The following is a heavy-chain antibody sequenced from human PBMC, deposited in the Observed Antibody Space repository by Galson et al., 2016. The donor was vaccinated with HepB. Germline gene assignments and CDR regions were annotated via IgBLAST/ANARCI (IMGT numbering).Heavy chain of an antibody. CDR2: ISSNSSHT. D-gene: IGHD3-10*01. V-gene: IGHV3-11*06. Sequence: SLRLSCAVPGYIFADYSLTWIRQAPGKGLEWVSYISSNSSHTNYADSVKGRFTVSRDNAKNSLFLQMNSLGAEDTAVYFCARAVRGVDDAFDIWGQGTMVTVSS. CDR1: GYIFADYS. CDR3: ARAVRGVDDAFDI. J-gene: IGHJ3*02.